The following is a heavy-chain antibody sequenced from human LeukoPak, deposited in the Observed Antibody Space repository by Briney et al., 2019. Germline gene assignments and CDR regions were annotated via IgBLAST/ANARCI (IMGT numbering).Heavy chain of an antibody. J-gene: IGHJ5*02. CDR3: ARGYSSRAKVGWFDP. CDR1: GGTFSSYA. V-gene: IGHV1-69*05. D-gene: IGHD6-13*01. Sequence: GASVKVSCKASGGTFSSYAISWVRQAPGQGLEWMGVIIPIFGTANYAQKFQGRVTITTDESTSTDYMELSSLRSEDTAVYYCARGYSSRAKVGWFDPWGQGTLVTVSS. CDR2: IIPIFGTA.